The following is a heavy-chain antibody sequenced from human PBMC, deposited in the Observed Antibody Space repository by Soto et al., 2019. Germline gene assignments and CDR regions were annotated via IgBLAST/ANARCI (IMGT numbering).Heavy chain of an antibody. CDR2: ISGSGGST. CDR3: AKSGTQYYYYGMDV. J-gene: IGHJ6*02. V-gene: IGHV3-23*01. CDR1: GFTFSSNA. Sequence: GESLRRSFAASGFTFSSNAMSWVRPAPGKGLECVSAISGSGGSTYYADSVKGRFTISRDNSKNTLYLQMNSLRAEETAVYYCAKSGTQYYYYGMDVWGQGTTVTVFS.